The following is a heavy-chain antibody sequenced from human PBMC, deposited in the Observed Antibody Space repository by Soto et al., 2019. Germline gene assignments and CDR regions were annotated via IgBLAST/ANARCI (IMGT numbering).Heavy chain of an antibody. Sequence: SETLSLTCTVSGGSIRVHCWSWIRPPPGKGLEWIGYIYYIGSTNYNPSLRSRVTISLDTSKNQVSLKLNSVTAADTAVYYCARLPGGDGAPWGQGILVTVSS. CDR3: ARLPGGDGAP. CDR2: IYYIGST. D-gene: IGHD2-21*02. J-gene: IGHJ5*02. V-gene: IGHV4-59*11. CDR1: GGSIRVHC.